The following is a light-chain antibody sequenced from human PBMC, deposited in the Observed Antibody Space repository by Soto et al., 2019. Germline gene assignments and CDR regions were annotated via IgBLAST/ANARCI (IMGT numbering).Light chain of an antibody. CDR2: GAS. CDR1: QSVSNNY. J-gene: IGKJ5*01. CDR3: HYYGSSPLT. V-gene: IGKV3-20*01. Sequence: EIVLTQSPGTLSLSPGERATLSCRASQSVSNNYLAWYQQKPGQAPRLLIYGASNRATGIPDRFSGSGSGTDFTLTISRLEPEDFAVYYCHYYGSSPLTFGQGT.